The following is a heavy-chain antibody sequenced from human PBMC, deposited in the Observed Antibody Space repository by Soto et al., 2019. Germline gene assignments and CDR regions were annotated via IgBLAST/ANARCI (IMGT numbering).Heavy chain of an antibody. CDR2: IKRDGSTT. J-gene: IGHJ6*03. Sequence: GGSLRLSCAASGFTFSDYWMHWVRQAPGKGLEWVSRIKRDGSTTNYADSVKGRFTISRDNAKNSLYLQMNSLRAEDTAVYYCARTRWFGEPPLPGYMDVWGKGTTVTVSS. V-gene: IGHV3-74*01. CDR3: ARTRWFGEPPLPGYMDV. CDR1: GFTFSDYW. D-gene: IGHD3-10*01.